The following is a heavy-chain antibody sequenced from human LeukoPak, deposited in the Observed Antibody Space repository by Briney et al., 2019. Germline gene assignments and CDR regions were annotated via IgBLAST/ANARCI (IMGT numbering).Heavy chain of an antibody. J-gene: IGHJ4*02. D-gene: IGHD3-9*01. CDR1: GFTFSSYA. CDR3: AKGGILTGYLDY. V-gene: IGHV3-30*07. CDR2: ISYDGSNK. Sequence: PGRSLRLSCAASGFTFSSYAMHWVRQAPGRGLEWVAVISYDGSNKYYADSVKGRFTISRDDSKKTLYLQMNSLRAEDTAVYYCAKGGILTGYLDYWGQGTLVTVSS.